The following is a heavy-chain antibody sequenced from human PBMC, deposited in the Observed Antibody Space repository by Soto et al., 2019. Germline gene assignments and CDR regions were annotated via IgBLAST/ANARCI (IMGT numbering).Heavy chain of an antibody. CDR1: GDTFNFYT. Sequence: QVQLVQSGAEVKKPGSSVRVSCTASGDTFNFYTISWVRQVPGQGPEWMGRIIPMLGMSNYAQKFQGRVTIMADKSTSTVYMNLSGLTSEDTAVYYCATNYGSGSTHFDYWVQGTLVTVSS. CDR2: IIPMLGMS. V-gene: IGHV1-69*02. J-gene: IGHJ4*02. D-gene: IGHD3-10*01. CDR3: ATNYGSGSTHFDY.